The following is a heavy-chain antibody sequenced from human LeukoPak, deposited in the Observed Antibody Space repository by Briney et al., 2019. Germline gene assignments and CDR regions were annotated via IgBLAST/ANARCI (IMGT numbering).Heavy chain of an antibody. V-gene: IGHV1-8*01. D-gene: IGHD6-19*01. CDR1: GYTFTSYD. CDR2: MNPNSGNT. CDR3: ARALGSSSALSFDP. J-gene: IGHJ5*02. Sequence: GASVKVSCKASGYTFTSYDINWVRKPPGQGLEGMRWMNPNSGNTGYAQKFQGRVTMTRNTSISTAYMELSSLRSEDTAVYYCARALGSSSALSFDPWGQGTLVTVSS.